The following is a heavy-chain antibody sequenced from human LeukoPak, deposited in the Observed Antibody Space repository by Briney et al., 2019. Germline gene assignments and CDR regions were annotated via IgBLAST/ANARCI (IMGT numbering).Heavy chain of an antibody. CDR1: GFTFSSDW. Sequence: GGSLRLSCAASGFTFSSDWMSWVRQAPGKGLEWVANIKQDGSEEYYVDSVKGRFTISRDNAKNSLYLQMNSLRAEDTAVYYCARDRGGNDFWSGFDYYYYGMDVWGQGTTVTVSS. CDR2: IKQDGSEE. D-gene: IGHD3-3*01. J-gene: IGHJ6*02. CDR3: ARDRGGNDFWSGFDYYYYGMDV. V-gene: IGHV3-7*03.